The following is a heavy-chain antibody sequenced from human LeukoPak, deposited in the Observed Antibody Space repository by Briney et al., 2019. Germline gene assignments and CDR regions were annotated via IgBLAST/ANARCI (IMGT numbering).Heavy chain of an antibody. CDR2: VSSSSSLI. V-gene: IGHV3-48*01. CDR3: AREDGYCSGGSCYTWYYMDV. Sequence: PGGSLRLSCAASGFTLNMYSMNWVRQAPGKGLEWVSYVSSSSSLIYYSDSVRGRFTISRDGATNSVSLQMNSLRVEDTAVYYCAREDGYCSGGSCYTWYYMDVWGKGTTVTVSS. J-gene: IGHJ6*03. D-gene: IGHD2-15*01. CDR1: GFTLNMYS.